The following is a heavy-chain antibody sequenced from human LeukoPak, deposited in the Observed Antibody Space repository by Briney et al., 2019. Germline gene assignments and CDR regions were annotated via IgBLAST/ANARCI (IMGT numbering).Heavy chain of an antibody. CDR1: GYTFTGHY. Sequence: RASVKVSFKASGYTFTGHYMHWVRQAPGQGLGWMGGINPYSGGTNDTQRFQGSESMARNTSITTINLALSKLTCVDTAVYYCARGRGNDCASCSYYAPWGQGTLVTVSS. V-gene: IGHV1-2*02. CDR3: ARGRGNDCASCSYYAP. CDR2: INPYSGGT. J-gene: IGHJ5*02. D-gene: IGHD3-10*01.